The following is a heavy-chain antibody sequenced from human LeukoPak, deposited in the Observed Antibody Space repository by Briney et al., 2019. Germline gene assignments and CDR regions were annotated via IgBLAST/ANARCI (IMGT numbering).Heavy chain of an antibody. V-gene: IGHV3-53*01. Sequence: GGSLRLSCVASGFTVSSNYMNWVRQAPGKGLAWVSIIYSGERTYYADSVNGRFTISTDTSKNPLYLHMNSLRAEDTGMYYCARDNSGSIDYWGQGTLVTVSS. CDR3: ARDNSGSIDY. CDR1: GFTVSSNY. J-gene: IGHJ4*02. CDR2: IYSGERT. D-gene: IGHD1-1*01.